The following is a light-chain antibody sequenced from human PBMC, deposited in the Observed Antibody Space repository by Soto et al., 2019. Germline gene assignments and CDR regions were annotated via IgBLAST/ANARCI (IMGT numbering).Light chain of an antibody. CDR3: QQYGGSPRT. CDR2: GAS. J-gene: IGKJ1*01. Sequence: EIVLTQSPGTLSLSPGERATLSCRASQSVTNSLAWYQQKPGQAPRLLIYGASSRATGIPDRFSGSGSGTDFTLTISRLEPEDFAVYYCQQYGGSPRTFGQGTKVDIK. V-gene: IGKV3-20*01. CDR1: QSVTNS.